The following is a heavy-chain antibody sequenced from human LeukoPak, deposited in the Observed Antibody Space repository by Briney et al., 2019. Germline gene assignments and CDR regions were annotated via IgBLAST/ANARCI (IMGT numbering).Heavy chain of an antibody. J-gene: IGHJ4*02. CDR2: ISAYNGNT. CDR3: ARDQVHYYDSSGYSNTGDY. D-gene: IGHD3-22*01. Sequence: ASVKVSCKASGGTFSSYAISWVRQAPGQGLEWMGWISAYNGNTNYAQKLQGRVTMTTDTSTSTAYMELRSLRSDDTAVYYCARDQVHYYDSSGYSNTGDYWGQGTLVTVSS. CDR1: GGTFSSYA. V-gene: IGHV1-18*01.